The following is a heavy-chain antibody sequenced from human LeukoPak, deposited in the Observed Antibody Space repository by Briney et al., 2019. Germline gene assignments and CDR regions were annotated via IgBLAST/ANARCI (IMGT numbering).Heavy chain of an antibody. CDR2: INPIFGTA. D-gene: IGHD3-22*01. Sequence: GSSGRVSGKAAVGTDISYAISWVGQAPGQGGEGRGGINPIFGTANYAQKFQGRVTITTDESTSTAYMELSSLRSEDTPVYYCATWGGTGYDSSGYYDYWGQGTLVTVSS. J-gene: IGHJ4*02. V-gene: IGHV1-69*05. CDR1: VGTDISYA. CDR3: ATWGGTGYDSSGYYDY.